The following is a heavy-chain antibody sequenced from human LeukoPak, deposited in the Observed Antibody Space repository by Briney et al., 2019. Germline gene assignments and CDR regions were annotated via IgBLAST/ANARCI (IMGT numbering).Heavy chain of an antibody. D-gene: IGHD2-2*01. Sequence: PGGSLRLSCAASGFTVSSSYMSWVRQAPGKGLEWVSVIYSGGRTKYADSVKGRFTISRDNSKNTLYLQMNSLRAEDTAVYYCARDQRYCSSSSCPWEPFDYWGQGTLVTVSS. CDR2: IYSGGRT. V-gene: IGHV3-53*01. CDR1: GFTVSSSY. J-gene: IGHJ4*02. CDR3: ARDQRYCSSSSCPWEPFDY.